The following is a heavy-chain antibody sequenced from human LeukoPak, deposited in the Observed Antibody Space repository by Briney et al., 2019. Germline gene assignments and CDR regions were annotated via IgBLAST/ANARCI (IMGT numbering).Heavy chain of an antibody. CDR3: ARLANPSGYWD. J-gene: IGHJ4*02. CDR1: GFTFSAHN. D-gene: IGHD3-22*01. V-gene: IGHV3-53*01. Sequence: GGSLRLSCAASGFTFSAHNMNWVRQAPGKGLEWVSVVYSGGSTFYADSVKGRFAISRDNSKNTLYLQMNSLRAEDTAVYYCARLANPSGYWDWGQGTLVTVSS. CDR2: VYSGGST.